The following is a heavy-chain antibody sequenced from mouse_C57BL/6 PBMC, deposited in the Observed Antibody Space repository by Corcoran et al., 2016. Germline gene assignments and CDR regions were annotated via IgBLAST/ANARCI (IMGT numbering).Heavy chain of an antibody. J-gene: IGHJ3*01. D-gene: IGHD4-1*01. V-gene: IGHV9-3*01. CDR1: GYTFTTYG. Sequence: QIQLVQSGPELKKPGETVKISCKASGYTFTTYGMSWVKQAPGKGLKWMGWINTYSGVPTYADDFKGRFAFSLETSASTAYLQINNLKNEDTATYFCASPPGNWFAYWGQGTLVTVSA. CDR2: INTYSGVP. CDR3: ASPPGNWFAY.